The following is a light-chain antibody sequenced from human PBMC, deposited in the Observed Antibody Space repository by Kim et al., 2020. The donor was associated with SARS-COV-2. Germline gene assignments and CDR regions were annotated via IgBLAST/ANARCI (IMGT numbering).Light chain of an antibody. Sequence: SVGDRVTVACRASEGISSWLTWYQQRPGKAPKLLSYAASSLQSGVPSRFSGSGSGADFTLTISSLQPEDFATYYCQQANSCPLPFGGGTKVEI. V-gene: IGKV1-12*01. J-gene: IGKJ4*01. CDR2: AAS. CDR3: QQANSCPLP. CDR1: EGISSW.